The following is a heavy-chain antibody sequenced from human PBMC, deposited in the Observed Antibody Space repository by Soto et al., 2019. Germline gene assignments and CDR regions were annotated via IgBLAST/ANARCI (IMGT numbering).Heavy chain of an antibody. D-gene: IGHD3-10*01. V-gene: IGHV3-30*18. CDR3: AKDEGDVLLWFGELYY. J-gene: IGHJ4*02. CDR1: GFTFSSYG. CDR2: ISYDGSNK. Sequence: GGSLRLSCAASGFTFSSYGMHWVRQAPGKGLEWVAVISYDGSNKYYADSVKGRFTISRDNSKNTLYLQMNSLRAEDTAVYYCAKDEGDVLLWFGELYYWGQGTQVTVSS.